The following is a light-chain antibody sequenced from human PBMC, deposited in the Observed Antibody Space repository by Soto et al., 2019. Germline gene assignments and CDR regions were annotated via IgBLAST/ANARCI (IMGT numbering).Light chain of an antibody. J-gene: IGLJ1*01. V-gene: IGLV2-14*01. Sequence: QSALTQPASVSGPPGQSITISCTGTSSDVGGYNYVSWYQQHPGKAPKLMIYEVSNRPSGVSHRFSGSKSGNTASLTISGLQAEDEADYYCSSYTSSNTYVFGSGTKLTVL. CDR3: SSYTSSNTYV. CDR2: EVS. CDR1: SSDVGGYNY.